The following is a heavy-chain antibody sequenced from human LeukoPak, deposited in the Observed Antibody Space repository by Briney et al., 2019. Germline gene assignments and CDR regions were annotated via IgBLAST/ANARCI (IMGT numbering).Heavy chain of an antibody. CDR3: ARGYSSGWSWDY. CDR1: GGSISSGGYY. V-gene: IGHV4-31*03. J-gene: IGHJ4*02. Sequence: SETLSLTCTVSGGSISSGGYYWSWIRQHPGKGLEWIGYIYYSGSTYYNLSLKSRVTISVDTSKNQFSLKLSSVTAADTAVYYCARGYSSGWSWDYWGQGTLVTVSS. CDR2: IYYSGST. D-gene: IGHD6-19*01.